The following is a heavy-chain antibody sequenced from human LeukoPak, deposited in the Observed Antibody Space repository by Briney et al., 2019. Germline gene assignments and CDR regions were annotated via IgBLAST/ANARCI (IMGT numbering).Heavy chain of an antibody. V-gene: IGHV3-53*01. CDR2: IHSGGST. Sequence: PGQSLRLSCAASAFTVSSNYMSWVRHAPGKGMEWVSVIHSGGSTYYADSVKGRFTISRDNFKNTLYLQMNSLRAEDTAVYYCARDEVFGYDSSGYYDSWFDPWGQGTLVTVSS. CDR1: AFTVSSNY. CDR3: ARDEVFGYDSSGYYDSWFDP. J-gene: IGHJ5*02. D-gene: IGHD3-22*01.